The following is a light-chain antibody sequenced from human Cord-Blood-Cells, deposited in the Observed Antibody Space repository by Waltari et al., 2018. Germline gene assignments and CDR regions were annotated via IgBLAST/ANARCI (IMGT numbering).Light chain of an antibody. V-gene: IGKV3-11*01. J-gene: IGKJ4*01. CDR2: DAS. CDR3: QQRSNWPPLT. CDR1: QSVSSY. Sequence: EIVLTQSPATLSLSPGERATLSCRASQSVSSYLAWYQQKPGQAPRLLIYDASNRVTGIPARFSGSGSGTDFTLTISSLEPEDFAVYDCQQRSNWPPLTFGGGTKVEIK.